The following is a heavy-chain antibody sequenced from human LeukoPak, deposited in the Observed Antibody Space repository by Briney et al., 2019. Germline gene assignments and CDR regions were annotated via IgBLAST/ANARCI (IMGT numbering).Heavy chain of an antibody. Sequence: GSLRLSCAAPGFTFSSYLMTWVRQAPGKGLEWGANIKQDGSVIYYVDSLKGRFTLSRDNAKNSLYLQMNSLRAEETAVYYCARVAAWPYYYDSSGFFTDFWGQGTLVTVSS. CDR2: IKQDGSVI. J-gene: IGHJ4*02. CDR3: ARVAAWPYYYDSSGFFTDF. D-gene: IGHD3-22*01. V-gene: IGHV3-7*01. CDR1: GFTFSSYL.